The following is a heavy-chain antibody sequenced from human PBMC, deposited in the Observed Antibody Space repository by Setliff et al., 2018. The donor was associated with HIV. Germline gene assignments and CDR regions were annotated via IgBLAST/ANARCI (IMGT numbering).Heavy chain of an antibody. V-gene: IGHV1-2*02. CDR2: VNTVKGDT. CDR1: GYTFSNSP. D-gene: IGHD7-27*01. J-gene: IGHJ4*02. Sequence: ASVKVSCKTSGYTFSNSPIHWLRQAPGQRPEWMGWVNTVKGDTNYEQRFQGRVTMTRDTSITTVYMVLNRLTPGDTAVYYCASPYENNSGPDYWGQGTPVTVSS. CDR3: ASPYENNSGPDY.